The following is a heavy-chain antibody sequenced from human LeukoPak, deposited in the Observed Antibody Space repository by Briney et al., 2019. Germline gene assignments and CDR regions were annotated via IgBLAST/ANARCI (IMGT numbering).Heavy chain of an antibody. CDR1: GFTFSSYG. Sequence: GGSLRLSCAASGFTFSSYGMSWVRQAPGKGLEWVASIKQDGSEKYYVDSVKGRFTISRDNAKNSLYLQMNSLRAEDTAVYYCARWLGYCSGGSCYPYYYYYGMDVWGQGTTVTVSS. J-gene: IGHJ6*02. CDR3: ARWLGYCSGGSCYPYYYYYGMDV. CDR2: IKQDGSEK. V-gene: IGHV3-7*01. D-gene: IGHD2-15*01.